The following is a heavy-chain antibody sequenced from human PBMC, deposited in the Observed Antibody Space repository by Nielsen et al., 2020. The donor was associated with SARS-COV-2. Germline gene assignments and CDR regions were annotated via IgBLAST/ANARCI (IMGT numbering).Heavy chain of an antibody. CDR3: AKAEDYGSGSYPYYFDY. V-gene: IGHV3-9*01. Sequence: SLKISCAASGFTFDDYAMHWVRQAPGKGLEWVSGISWNSGSIGYADSVKGRFTISRDNAKNSLYLQMNSLRAEDTALYYCAKAEDYGSGSYPYYFDYWGQGTLVTVSS. J-gene: IGHJ4*02. CDR2: ISWNSGSI. D-gene: IGHD3-10*01. CDR1: GFTFDDYA.